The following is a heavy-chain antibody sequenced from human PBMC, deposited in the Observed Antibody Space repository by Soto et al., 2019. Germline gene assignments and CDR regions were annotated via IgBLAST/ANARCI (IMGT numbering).Heavy chain of an antibody. CDR3: ARDREAYCSGGSCYSRGWFDP. Sequence: SETLSLTCTISGGSINSGGYYWSWIRQRPGKGLEWIGYIYYSGSTNYNPSLKSRVTMSVDTSKTQFSLNLTSVTAADTAVYYCARDREAYCSGGSCYSRGWFDPWGQGTLVTVSS. CDR1: GGSINSGGYY. CDR2: IYYSGST. V-gene: IGHV4-61*08. D-gene: IGHD2-15*01. J-gene: IGHJ5*02.